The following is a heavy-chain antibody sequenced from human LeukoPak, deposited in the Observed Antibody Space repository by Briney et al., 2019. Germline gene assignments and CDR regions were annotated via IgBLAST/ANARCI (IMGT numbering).Heavy chain of an antibody. D-gene: IGHD2-2*01. CDR3: AGYGVVVPAARDAFDI. J-gene: IGHJ3*02. Sequence: HPGGSLRLSCAASGFTFSSYWMSWVRQAPGKGLEWVANIKQDGSEKYYVDSVKGRFTISRDNAKNSLYLQMNSLRAEDTAVYYCAGYGVVVPAARDAFDIWGQGTMVTVSS. V-gene: IGHV3-7*01. CDR1: GFTFSSYW. CDR2: IKQDGSEK.